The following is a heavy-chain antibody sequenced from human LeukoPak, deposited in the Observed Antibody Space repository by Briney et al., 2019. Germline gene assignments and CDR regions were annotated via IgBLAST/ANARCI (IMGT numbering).Heavy chain of an antibody. D-gene: IGHD5-18*01. CDR1: GGSISSGGYY. CDR2: IYYSGST. Sequence: SQTLSLTCTVSGGSISSGGYYWSWIRQHPGKGLEWIGYIYYSGSTYYNPSLKRRVTLSVDTSKNQFSLKLSSVTAADTAVYYCARDGGSDSYGSYYFDYWGQGTLVTVSS. CDR3: ARDGGSDSYGSYYFDY. J-gene: IGHJ4*02. V-gene: IGHV4-31*03.